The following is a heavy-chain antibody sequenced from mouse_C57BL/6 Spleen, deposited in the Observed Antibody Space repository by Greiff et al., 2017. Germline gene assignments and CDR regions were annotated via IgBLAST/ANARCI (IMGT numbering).Heavy chain of an antibody. D-gene: IGHD2-4*01. V-gene: IGHV1-4*01. Sequence: QVQLQQSGAELARPGASVKMSCKASGYTFTSYTMHWVNQRPGQGLEWIGYINPSSGYTKYNQKFKDKATLTADKSSSTAYMQLSSLTSEDSAVYYGAREGGYDYDEDYRYFDVWGTGTTVTVSS. CDR1: GYTFTSYT. CDR2: INPSSGYT. J-gene: IGHJ1*03. CDR3: AREGGYDYDEDYRYFDV.